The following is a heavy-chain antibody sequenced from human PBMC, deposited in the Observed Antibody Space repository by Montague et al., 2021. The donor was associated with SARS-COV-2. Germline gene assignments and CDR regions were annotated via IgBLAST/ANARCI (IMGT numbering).Heavy chain of an antibody. CDR3: ARWDPQTLTLIGLRGKSASDY. CDR1: GGSFSGYY. D-gene: IGHD4-23*01. J-gene: IGHJ4*02. CDR2: INHSGTT. Sequence: SETLSLTCAVYGGSFSGYYWTWIRQSPGKGLEWIVEINHSGTTNYNFNPSLRSRVTISVDTSKSQFSLKLSSVTAADMGVYYCARWDPQTLTLIGLRGKSASDYWGQGTLVTVSS. V-gene: IGHV4-34*01.